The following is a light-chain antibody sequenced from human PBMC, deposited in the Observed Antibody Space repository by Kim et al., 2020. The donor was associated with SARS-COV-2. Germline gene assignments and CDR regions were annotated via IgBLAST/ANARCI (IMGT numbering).Light chain of an antibody. V-gene: IGKV3-20*01. CDR2: GAS. J-gene: IGKJ2*01. Sequence: EIVLTQSPGTLSLSPGEGATLSCRASQSVSSSFLAWYQQNPGQAPRLLIYGASSRATGIPDRFSGSGSGADFTLSISRLEPEDFAVYFCQQYGSSPYTFGQGTKLEIK. CDR3: QQYGSSPYT. CDR1: QSVSSSF.